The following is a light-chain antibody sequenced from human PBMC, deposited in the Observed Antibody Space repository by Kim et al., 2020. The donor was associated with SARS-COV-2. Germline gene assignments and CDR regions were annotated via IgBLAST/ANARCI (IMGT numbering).Light chain of an antibody. CDR2: EVN. CDR3: CSFGGSSTYV. J-gene: IGLJ1*01. Sequence: QSITISSTGTSSDVGNYNLVSWYQQHPGKAPTLIIYEVNKRPSGVSNRFSGSKSGNTASLTISGLQAEDEADYYCCSFGGSSTYVFGTGTKVTVL. CDR1: SSDVGNYNL. V-gene: IGLV2-23*02.